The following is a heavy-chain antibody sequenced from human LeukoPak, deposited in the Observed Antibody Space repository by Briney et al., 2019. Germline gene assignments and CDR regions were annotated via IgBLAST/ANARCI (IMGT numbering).Heavy chain of an antibody. CDR1: GYTFTSYD. Sequence: GASVKVSCKASGYTFTSYDINWVRQATGQGLEGMGWMNPKSGNPGYAQKFQGRVTITRNTSISTAFMELSSLRSEDTAVYYCAREGDGSGFINYYYYMDVWRKGTTVPVSS. D-gene: IGHD3-10*01. CDR3: AREGDGSGFINYYYYMDV. CDR2: MNPKSGNP. J-gene: IGHJ6*03. V-gene: IGHV1-8*03.